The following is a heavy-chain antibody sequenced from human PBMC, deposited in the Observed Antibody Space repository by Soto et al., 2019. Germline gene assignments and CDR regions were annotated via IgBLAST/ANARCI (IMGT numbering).Heavy chain of an antibody. V-gene: IGHV1-58*01. D-gene: IGHD3-10*01. J-gene: IGHJ4*02. Sequence: QMPLVQSGPEVKKPGTSVKVSCKASGFTFTSSAVQWVRQARGQRLEWIGWIVVGSGNTNYAQKFQERVTITRDMSTSTAYMELSSLRSEDTAVYYCAADSHYYGSGSYFVATDYWGQGTLVTVSS. CDR2: IVVGSGNT. CDR1: GFTFTSSA. CDR3: AADSHYYGSGSYFVATDY.